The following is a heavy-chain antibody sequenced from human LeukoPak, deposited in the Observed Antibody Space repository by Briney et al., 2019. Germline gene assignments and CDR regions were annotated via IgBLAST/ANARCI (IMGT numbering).Heavy chain of an antibody. Sequence: GGSLRLSCAASGFTFSSYSMNWVRQAPGKGLEWVSYISSSSSTIYYADSVKGRFTISRDNAKNSLYLQMNSLRAEDTAVYYCVRESEGSGSPLDYWGQGTLVTVSS. CDR3: VRESEGSGSPLDY. V-gene: IGHV3-48*01. CDR2: ISSSSSTI. J-gene: IGHJ4*02. D-gene: IGHD3-10*01. CDR1: GFTFSSYS.